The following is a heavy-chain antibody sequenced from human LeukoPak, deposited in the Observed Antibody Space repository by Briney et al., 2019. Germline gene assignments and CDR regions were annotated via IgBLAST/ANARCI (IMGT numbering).Heavy chain of an antibody. CDR1: GGSISSGGYY. V-gene: IGHV4-30-2*01. CDR2: IYHSGST. Sequence: SQTLSLTCTVSGGSISSGGYYWSWIRQPPGKGLEWIGYIYHSGSTYYNPSLKSRVTISVDRSKNQFSLKLSSVTAADTAVYYCAGCIVGATFDYWGQGTLVTVSS. CDR3: AGCIVGATFDY. D-gene: IGHD1-26*01. J-gene: IGHJ4*02.